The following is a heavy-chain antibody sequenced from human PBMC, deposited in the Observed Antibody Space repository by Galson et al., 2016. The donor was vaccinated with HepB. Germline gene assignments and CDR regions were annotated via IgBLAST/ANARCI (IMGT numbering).Heavy chain of an antibody. V-gene: IGHV3-11*06. D-gene: IGHD6-13*01. CDR2: ISSSGSYT. CDR3: AREDCSWYGYYGMDV. J-gene: IGHJ6*02. CDR1: GFTFTDYY. Sequence: SLRLSCAASGFTFTDYYMTWIRQAPGKGLEWVTYISSSGSYTNYADSVKGRFTISRDNARKSLYLQMNSLRPDDTAVYYCAREDCSWYGYYGMDVWGQGTTVTVSS.